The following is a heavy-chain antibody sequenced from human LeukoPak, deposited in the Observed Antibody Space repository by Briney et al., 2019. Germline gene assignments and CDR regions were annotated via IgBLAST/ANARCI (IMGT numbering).Heavy chain of an antibody. Sequence: KSSETLSLTCTVSGGSISSGSYYWSWIRQPAGKGLEWIGRIYTSGSTNYNPSLKSRVTISVDTSKNQFSLKLSSVTAADTAVYYCARERVITMIVVVTHDAFDIWGQGTMVTVSS. V-gene: IGHV4-61*02. CDR3: ARERVITMIVVVTHDAFDI. CDR1: GGSISSGSYY. J-gene: IGHJ3*02. CDR2: IYTSGST. D-gene: IGHD3-22*01.